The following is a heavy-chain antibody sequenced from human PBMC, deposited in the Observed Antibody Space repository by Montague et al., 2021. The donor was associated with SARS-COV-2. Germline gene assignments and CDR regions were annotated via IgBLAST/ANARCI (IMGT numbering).Heavy chain of an antibody. CDR2: IYYSGST. CDR1: GGSISSSSYY. CDR3: ASPTYYDDSGGSDAFDI. D-gene: IGHD3-22*01. Sequence: SETLSLTCTVSGGSISSSSYYWGWIRQPPGKGLEWIGSIYYSGSTYYNPSLKSRVTISVDTSKNQFSLKLSSVTAADTAVYYCASPTYYDDSGGSDAFDIWGQGTMVTVSS. V-gene: IGHV4-39*01. J-gene: IGHJ3*02.